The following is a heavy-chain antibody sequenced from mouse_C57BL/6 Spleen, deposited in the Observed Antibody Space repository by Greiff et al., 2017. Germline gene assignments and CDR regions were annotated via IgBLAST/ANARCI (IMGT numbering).Heavy chain of an antibody. V-gene: IGHV1-50*01. CDR3: ARQYGSSYDAMDY. J-gene: IGHJ4*01. CDR2: IDPSDSYT. Sequence: QVQLQQPGAELVKPGASVKLSCKASGYTFTSYWMQWVKQRPGQGLEWIGEIDPSDSYTNYNQKFKGKATLTVDTSSSTAYMQLSSLTSEDSAVYYCARQYGSSYDAMDYWGQGTSVTVSS. CDR1: GYTFTSYW. D-gene: IGHD1-1*01.